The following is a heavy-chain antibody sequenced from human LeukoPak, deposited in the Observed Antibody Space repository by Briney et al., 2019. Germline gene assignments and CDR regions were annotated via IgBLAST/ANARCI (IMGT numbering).Heavy chain of an antibody. D-gene: IGHD4-17*01. V-gene: IGHV4-4*02. CDR1: GGSISSSNW. J-gene: IGHJ5*02. CDR3: ARAVDYGDYGWFDP. Sequence: PSGTMSLTCAVSGGSISSSNWWSWVRQPPGKGLEWIGEIYHSGSTNYNPSLKSRDTISVDKSKNQFSLKLSSVTAADTAVYYCARAVDYGDYGWFDPWGQGTLVTVSS. CDR2: IYHSGST.